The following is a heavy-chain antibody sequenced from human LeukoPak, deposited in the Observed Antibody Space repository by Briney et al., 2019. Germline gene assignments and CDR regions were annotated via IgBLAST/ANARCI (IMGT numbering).Heavy chain of an antibody. D-gene: IGHD3-22*01. V-gene: IGHV3-30*02. CDR3: AKDPVNHCASSVCYGLQS. CDR1: GVTLSEYG. J-gene: IGHJ1*01. CDR2: IRYDDSE. Sequence: GGSLRLSCEVSGVTLSEYGIHWVRQAPGKGLEWLSFIRYDDSEYYADSVKGRFAISRDNSKNTLFLQMHSLRSEDTAVYYCAKDPVNHCASSVCYGLQSWGQGTLVIVSS.